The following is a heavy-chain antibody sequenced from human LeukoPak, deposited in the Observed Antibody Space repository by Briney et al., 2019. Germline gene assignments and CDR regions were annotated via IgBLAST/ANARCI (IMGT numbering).Heavy chain of an antibody. CDR3: ARGDFDYSNVFDS. V-gene: IGHV4-59*01. CDR1: GGSISSYY. J-gene: IGHJ4*02. Sequence: PSETLSLTCTVSGGSISSYYWSWIRQPPGKGLEWIGYIYYSGSTNYNPSLKSRVTISVDTSKNQFSLKLSSVTAADTAVYYCARGDFDYSNVFDSWGQGTLVTVSS. CDR2: IYYSGST. D-gene: IGHD4-11*01.